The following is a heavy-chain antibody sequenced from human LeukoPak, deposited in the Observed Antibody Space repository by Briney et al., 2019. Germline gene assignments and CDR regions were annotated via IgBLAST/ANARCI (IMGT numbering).Heavy chain of an antibody. V-gene: IGHV1-18*01. CDR2: ISAYNGNT. D-gene: IGHD3-22*01. CDR3: ASGAYYYDSSGYYPTFDY. CDR1: GYTFTSYG. Sequence: ASVKVSCKASGYTFTSYGISWVRQAPGQGLEWMGWISAYNGNTNYAQKLQGRVTMTTDTSTSTAYMELRSLRSDDTAVYYCASGAYYYDSSGYYPTFDYWGQGTLVTVSS. J-gene: IGHJ4*02.